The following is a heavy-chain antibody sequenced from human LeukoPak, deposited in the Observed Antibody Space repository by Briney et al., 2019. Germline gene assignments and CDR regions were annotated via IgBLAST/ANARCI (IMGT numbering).Heavy chain of an antibody. CDR1: GVSIRSGDYY. D-gene: IGHD3-16*02. V-gene: IGHV4-38-2*02. Sequence: PSETLSLTCSVSGVSIRSGDYYWGWIRQPPGKGLEWIGSIYHSGSTYYNPSLKSRVTISVDTSKNQFSLKLSSVTAADTAVYYCARDAIPVYGYVWGSYRSYYFDYWGQGTLVTVSS. CDR3: ARDAIPVYGYVWGSYRSYYFDY. CDR2: IYHSGST. J-gene: IGHJ4*02.